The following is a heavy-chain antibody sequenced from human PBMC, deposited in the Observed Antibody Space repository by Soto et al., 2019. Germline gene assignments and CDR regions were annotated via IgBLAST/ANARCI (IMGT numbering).Heavy chain of an antibody. Sequence: QVQLVQSGGEVKKPGASVKVSCKASGYTFTNYGISWVRQAPGQGLEWMGWINVYNGNTKYAQKVQGRVTMTTDTSTSTAYMELRSLRSDDTAVYYCARGVGSGIYYNQYNWFDPWGQGTLVTGSS. CDR1: GYTFTNYG. D-gene: IGHD3-10*01. V-gene: IGHV1-18*01. CDR3: ARGVGSGIYYNQYNWFDP. J-gene: IGHJ5*02. CDR2: INVYNGNT.